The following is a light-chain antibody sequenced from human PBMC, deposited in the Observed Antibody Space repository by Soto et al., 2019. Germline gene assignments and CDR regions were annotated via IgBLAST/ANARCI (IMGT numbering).Light chain of an antibody. Sequence: EIVLTQSPGTLSFSPGERATLSCRASQSVSSSYLAWYQQKPGQAPRLLIYGVSSRATGIPDRFSGSGSGTDFTLTISRLEPEDFAVYYCQQYGSSPRVTFGQGTKVEIK. CDR1: QSVSSSY. V-gene: IGKV3-20*01. CDR3: QQYGSSPRVT. CDR2: GVS. J-gene: IGKJ1*01.